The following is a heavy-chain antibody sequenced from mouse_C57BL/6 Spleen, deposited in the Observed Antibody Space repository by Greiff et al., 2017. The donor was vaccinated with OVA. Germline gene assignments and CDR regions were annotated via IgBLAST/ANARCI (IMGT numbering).Heavy chain of an antibody. Sequence: QVQLQQSGAELARPGASVKLSCKASGYTFTSYGISWVKQRTGQGLEWIGEIYPRSGNTYYNEKFKGKATLTADKSSSTAYMELRSLTSEDSAVYFCARCDDGYYYFDYWGQGTTLTVSS. J-gene: IGHJ2*01. V-gene: IGHV1-81*01. CDR2: IYPRSGNT. D-gene: IGHD2-3*01. CDR3: ARCDDGYYYFDY. CDR1: GYTFTSYG.